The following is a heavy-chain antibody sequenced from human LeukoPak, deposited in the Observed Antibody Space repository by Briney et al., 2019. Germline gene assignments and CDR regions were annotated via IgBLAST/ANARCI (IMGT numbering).Heavy chain of an antibody. D-gene: IGHD2-15*01. CDR3: AKDLSMGYCSGGSCGGIDY. J-gene: IGHJ4*02. CDR2: IRYDGSNK. Sequence: PGGSLRLSCAASGFTFSSYGMHWVRQAPGKGLEWVAFIRYDGSNKYYADSVKVRFTISRDNSKNTLYLQMNSLRAEDTAVYYCAKDLSMGYCSGGSCGGIDYWGQGTLVTVSS. V-gene: IGHV3-30*02. CDR1: GFTFSSYG.